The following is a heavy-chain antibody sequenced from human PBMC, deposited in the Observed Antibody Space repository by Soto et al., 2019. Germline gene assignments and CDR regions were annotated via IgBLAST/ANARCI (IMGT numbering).Heavy chain of an antibody. CDR3: ARGSSGWPPRLDY. V-gene: IGHV4-59*01. J-gene: IGHJ4*02. CDR2: IYYSGST. Sequence: QVQLQESGPGLVKPSETLSLNCTVSGGPISSYYWSWIQQSPGKGLEWIGYIYYSGSTNYNPSLESRVTISVDTSKNQFSLELSSVTAADTAVYYCARGSSGWPPRLDYWGQGTLVTVSS. D-gene: IGHD6-19*01. CDR1: GGPISSYY.